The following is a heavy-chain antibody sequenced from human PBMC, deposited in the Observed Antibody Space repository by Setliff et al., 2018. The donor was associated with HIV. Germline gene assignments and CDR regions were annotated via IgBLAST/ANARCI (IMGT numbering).Heavy chain of an antibody. CDR2: IYTSGST. D-gene: IGHD1-26*01. CDR3: ARGGSGSPFDY. Sequence: PSETLSLTCTVSGGSISSGSYYWSWIRQPAGKGLEWIGRIYTSGSTTYNPSLKSRVTISVDTSKNQFSLKLSSVTAADTAVYYCARGGSGSPFDYWGQGTLVTVSS. CDR1: GGSISSGSYY. J-gene: IGHJ4*02. V-gene: IGHV4-61*02.